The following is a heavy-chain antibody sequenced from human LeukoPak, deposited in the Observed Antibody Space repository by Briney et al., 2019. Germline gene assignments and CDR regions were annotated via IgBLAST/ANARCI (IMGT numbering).Heavy chain of an antibody. CDR1: GGSISRGSYY. J-gene: IGHJ4*02. CDR2: IYTSAST. CDR3: AREQTPKQWLVR. D-gene: IGHD6-19*01. V-gene: IGHV4-61*02. Sequence: NPSETLSLTCTVSGGSISRGSYYWSWIRQPAGKGLEWIGCIYTSASTNYNPSLKSRVTISVDTSKNQFSLKLSSVTAADTAVYYCAREQTPKQWLVRWGQGTLVTVSS.